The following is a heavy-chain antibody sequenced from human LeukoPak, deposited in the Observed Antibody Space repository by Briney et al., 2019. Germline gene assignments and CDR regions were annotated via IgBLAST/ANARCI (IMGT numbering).Heavy chain of an antibody. CDR1: GFTFSSYG. V-gene: IGHV3-30*02. CDR3: ANYEGIAVAGRVDY. CDR2: IRYDGTNK. Sequence: SGGSLRLSCATSGFTFSSYGMHWVRQAPGKGLEWVTFIRYDGTNKYYADSVKGRFTISRDNSKNTLYLQMNSLRAEDTAVYYCANYEGIAVAGRVDYWGQGTLVTVSS. D-gene: IGHD6-19*01. J-gene: IGHJ4*02.